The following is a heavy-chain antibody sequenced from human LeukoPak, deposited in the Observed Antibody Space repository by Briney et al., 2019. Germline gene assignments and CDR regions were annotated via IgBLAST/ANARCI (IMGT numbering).Heavy chain of an antibody. D-gene: IGHD2-15*01. CDR2: IYTSGST. V-gene: IGHV4-4*07. J-gene: IGHJ6*03. CDR3: AGRTLNYYYYYMDV. Sequence: TSETLSLTCTVSGGSISSYYWSWIRQPAGKGLEWIGRIYTSGSTNYNPSLKSRVTISVDTSKNQFSLKLSSVTAADTAVYYCAGRTLNYYYYYMDVWGKGTTVTVSS. CDR1: GGSISSYY.